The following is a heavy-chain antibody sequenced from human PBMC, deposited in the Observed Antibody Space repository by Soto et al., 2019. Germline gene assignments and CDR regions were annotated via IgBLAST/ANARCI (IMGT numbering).Heavy chain of an antibody. D-gene: IGHD4-17*01. CDR1: GGPISSYY. J-gene: IGHJ4*02. V-gene: IGHV4-59*08. CDR3: ARVDYGDPPHFDY. Sequence: SETLSLTCTVSGGPISSYYWSWILQPPWKGLEWIGYIYYSGSTNYNPSLKSRVTISVDTSKNQFSLKLSSVTAADTAVYYCARVDYGDPPHFDYWGQGTLVTVSS. CDR2: IYYSGST.